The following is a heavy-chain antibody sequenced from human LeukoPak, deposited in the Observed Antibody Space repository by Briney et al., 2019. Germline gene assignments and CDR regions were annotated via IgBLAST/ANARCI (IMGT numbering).Heavy chain of an antibody. D-gene: IGHD3-22*01. CDR3: ARVGISSGITGGDY. CDR1: GGTFSSYA. V-gene: IGHV1-69*05. CDR2: IIPIFGTA. J-gene: IGHJ4*02. Sequence: SVKVSCKASGGTFSSYAISWVRQAPGQGPEWMGGIIPIFGTANYAQKFQGRVTMTRDTSTSTVYMELSSLRSEDTAVYYCARVGISSGITGGDYWGQGTLVTVSS.